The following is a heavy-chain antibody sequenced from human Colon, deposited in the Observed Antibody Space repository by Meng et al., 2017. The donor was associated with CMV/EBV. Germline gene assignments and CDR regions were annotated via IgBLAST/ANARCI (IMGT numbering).Heavy chain of an antibody. J-gene: IGHJ4*02. V-gene: IGHV4-4*02. Sequence: GSLRLSCTVSGDSISSRNWWTCVRQTPGQGLEWIGEIYHSGSTNYNPSLKSRVTISVDGAKKQFSLKLTSVTAADTAVYYCARGVSGSNAFDHWGQGILVTVSS. CDR2: IYHSGST. CDR1: GDSISSRNW. D-gene: IGHD1-26*01. CDR3: ARGVSGSNAFDH.